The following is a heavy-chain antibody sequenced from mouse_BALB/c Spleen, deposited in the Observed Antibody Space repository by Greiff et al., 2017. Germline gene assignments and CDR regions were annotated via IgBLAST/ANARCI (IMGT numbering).Heavy chain of an antibody. V-gene: IGHV14-4*02. D-gene: IGHD1-1*01. CDR1: GFNIKDYY. J-gene: IGHJ1*01. CDR2: IDPENGDT. CDR3: TGSSYDWYFDV. Sequence: EVKLVESGAELVRSGASVKLSCTASGFNIKDYYMHWVKQRPEQGLEWIGWIDPENGDTEYAPKFQGKATMTADTSSNTAYLQLSSLTSEDTAVYYCTGSSYDWYFDVWGAGTTVTVSS.